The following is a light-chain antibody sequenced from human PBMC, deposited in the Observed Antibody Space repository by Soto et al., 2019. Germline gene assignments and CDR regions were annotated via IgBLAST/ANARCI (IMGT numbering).Light chain of an antibody. CDR2: KAS. Sequence: DIQMTQSPSTLSAFVGDRVTITCRASQSISSWLAWYQQKPGKAPKLLIYKASGLESGVSSRISGSGSGTEFTLTISSLQPDDFATYYCQQYDTYPWTFGQGTKVEIK. J-gene: IGKJ1*01. CDR3: QQYDTYPWT. CDR1: QSISSW. V-gene: IGKV1-5*03.